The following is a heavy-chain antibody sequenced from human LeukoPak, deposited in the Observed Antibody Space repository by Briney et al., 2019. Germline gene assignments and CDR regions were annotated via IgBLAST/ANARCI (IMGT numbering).Heavy chain of an antibody. CDR2: IHNSGTT. Sequence: PSETLSLTCTVSGGFISNSYWTWIRQPPGKGLEWIGYIHNSGTTDYNPSLKSRVTMSIDTSKNQFSLRLSSVTAADTAVYYCARPLDRYGALQRWGQGTLVTVSS. CDR1: GGFISNSY. D-gene: IGHD4-17*01. V-gene: IGHV4-59*08. CDR3: ARPLDRYGALQR. J-gene: IGHJ4*02.